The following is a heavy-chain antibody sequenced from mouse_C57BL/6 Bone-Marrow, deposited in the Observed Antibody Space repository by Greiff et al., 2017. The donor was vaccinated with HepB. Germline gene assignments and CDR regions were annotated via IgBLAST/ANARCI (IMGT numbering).Heavy chain of an antibody. CDR1: GFTFSDYY. CDR2: ISNGGGST. V-gene: IGHV5-12*01. Sequence: EVKVVESGGGLVQPGGSLKLSCAASGFTFSDYYMYWVRQTPEKRLEWVAYISNGGGSTYYPYTVKGRFTISRDNAKNTLYLQMSRLKSEDTAMYYCARHENGGFAYWGQGTLVTVSA. J-gene: IGHJ3*01. CDR3: ARHENGGFAY.